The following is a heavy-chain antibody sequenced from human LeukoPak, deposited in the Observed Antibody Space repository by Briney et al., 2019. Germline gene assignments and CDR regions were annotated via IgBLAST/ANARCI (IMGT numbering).Heavy chain of an antibody. Sequence: GGSLRLSCAASGFTLSSYDMHWVRQAPGKGLEWVSAISGSGDSTNYADSVKGRFTISRDNSKNTLYLQMESLRAEDTAVYFCAKARGSGYAEYYFDYWGQGTLVTVSS. V-gene: IGHV3-23*01. CDR3: AKARGSGYAEYYFDY. CDR1: GFTLSSYD. CDR2: ISGSGDST. D-gene: IGHD5-12*01. J-gene: IGHJ4*02.